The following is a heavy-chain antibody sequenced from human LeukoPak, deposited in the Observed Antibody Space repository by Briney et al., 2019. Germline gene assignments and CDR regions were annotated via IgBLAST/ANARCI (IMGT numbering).Heavy chain of an antibody. J-gene: IGHJ3*02. V-gene: IGHV3-23*01. CDR1: GFSLSSYA. CDR2: ISSTDAGT. Sequence: PGGSLRLSCAASGFSLSSYAMSWVRQAPGKGLEWVSAISSTDAGTYHADSVRGRFTISRDSSKNTLYLQMNSLRAEDTAVYYCARDNGSGSYYTADAFDIWGQGTMVTVSS. D-gene: IGHD3-10*01. CDR3: ARDNGSGSYYTADAFDI.